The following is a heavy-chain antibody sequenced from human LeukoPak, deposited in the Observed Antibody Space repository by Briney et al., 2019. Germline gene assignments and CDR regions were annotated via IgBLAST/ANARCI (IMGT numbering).Heavy chain of an antibody. V-gene: IGHV3-23*01. D-gene: IGHD3-9*01. J-gene: IGHJ4*02. CDR2: IVGSGSST. CDR3: AKWGDYDILTGYYDSDY. CDR1: GFTSRNCA. Sequence: GASLRLSCAASGFTSRNCAMSWVRQAPGKGLEWVSAIVGSGSSTYYADSVKGRFTISRDNSKNTLYLQLNRLRAEDTAVYYCAKWGDYDILTGYYDSDYWGQGTLVTVSS.